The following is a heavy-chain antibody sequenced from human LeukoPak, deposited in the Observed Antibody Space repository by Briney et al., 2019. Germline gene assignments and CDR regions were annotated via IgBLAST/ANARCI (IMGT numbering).Heavy chain of an antibody. D-gene: IGHD2-21*01. CDR1: GFTFSSYG. V-gene: IGHV3-30*18. Sequence: GGSLRLSCAASGFTFSSYGMHWVRQAPGKGLEWVAVISYDGSNKYYADSVKGRFTISRDNSKNTLYLQMNSLRAEDTAVYYCAKDRYLGDDYFDYWGQGTLVTVSS. CDR2: ISYDGSNK. CDR3: AKDRYLGDDYFDY. J-gene: IGHJ4*02.